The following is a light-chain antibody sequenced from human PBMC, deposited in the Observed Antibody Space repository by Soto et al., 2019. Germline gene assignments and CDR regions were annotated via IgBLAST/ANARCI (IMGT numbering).Light chain of an antibody. CDR2: DAS. J-gene: IGKJ1*01. CDR1: QSISSY. V-gene: IGKV3-20*01. Sequence: EVVLTQSPDTLSLPPGERSTLSFRASQSISSYLAWYQQKPGQAPRLLIYDASSRATGIPARFSGSGSGTDFTLTISRLEPEDFAVYYCQQYGSSGTFGQGTKV. CDR3: QQYGSSGT.